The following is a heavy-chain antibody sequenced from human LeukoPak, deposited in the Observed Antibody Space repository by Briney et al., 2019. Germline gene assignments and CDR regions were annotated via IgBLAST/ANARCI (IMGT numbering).Heavy chain of an antibody. D-gene: IGHD1-26*01. Sequence: SETLSLTCTVSGGSISSSSYYWGWIRQPPGKGLEWVGSIYYSGSTYYNPSLKSRVTISVDTSKNQFSLKLSSVTAADTAVYYCARHVESMWELPHVLYFDYWGQGTLVTVSS. CDR3: ARHVESMWELPHVLYFDY. CDR1: GGSISSSSYY. CDR2: IYYSGST. V-gene: IGHV4-39*01. J-gene: IGHJ4*02.